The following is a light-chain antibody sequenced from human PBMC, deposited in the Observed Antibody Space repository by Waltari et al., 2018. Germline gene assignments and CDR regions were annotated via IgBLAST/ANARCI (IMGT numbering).Light chain of an antibody. CDR1: SSNSGSSP. CDR2: NDD. Sequence: QSVLPQPPSASGAPGQRVTITCSIGSSNSGSSPANWYQQFPGTAPKLLMFNDDQRASGVPGRFSGSRSVTSASLAISGLQSEDEATYYCAAWDDTLKGLFGGGTTLTVL. V-gene: IGLV1-44*01. J-gene: IGLJ3*02. CDR3: AAWDDTLKGL.